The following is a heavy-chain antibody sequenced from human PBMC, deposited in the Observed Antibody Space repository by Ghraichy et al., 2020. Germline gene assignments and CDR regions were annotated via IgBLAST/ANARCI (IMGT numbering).Heavy chain of an antibody. CDR1: GGSISSSSYY. CDR2: IYYSGST. V-gene: IGHV4-39*01. CDR3: ARGHGDYVGIDY. D-gene: IGHD4-17*01. Sequence: SQTLSLTCTVSGGSISSSSYYWGWIRQPPGKGLEWIGSIYYSGSTYYNPSLKSRVTISVDTSKNQFSLKLSSVTAADTAVYYCARGHGDYVGIDYWGQGTLVTVSS. J-gene: IGHJ4*02.